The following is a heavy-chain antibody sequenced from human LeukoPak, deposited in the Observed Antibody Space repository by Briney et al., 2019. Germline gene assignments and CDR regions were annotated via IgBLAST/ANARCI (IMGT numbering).Heavy chain of an antibody. D-gene: IGHD3-16*01. CDR3: TRWGSTHFDC. CDR1: GFTFGDYA. J-gene: IGHJ4*02. Sequence: PGRSLRLSCTASGFTFGDYAMSWVRQAPGKGLEWVGFIRSKAYGGTTEYAASVKGRFTISRDDSKSIAYLQMNSLKTKDTAVYYCTRWGSTHFDCWGQGTLVTVSS. CDR2: IRSKAYGGTT. V-gene: IGHV3-49*04.